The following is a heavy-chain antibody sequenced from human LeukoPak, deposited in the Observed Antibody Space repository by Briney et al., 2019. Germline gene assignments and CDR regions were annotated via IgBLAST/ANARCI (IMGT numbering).Heavy chain of an antibody. CDR2: THHSGTT. Sequence: KTSQTLCLTCTVSGGSVSNSNYYWLWLRQPPGKRLQWIGTTHHSGTTNYNPSLKSRFPLSVDTSKHQFSLRLTSVPAPDTAVYYCAPVGYGSAWLAPWGQGTLVIVS. CDR3: APVGYGSAWLAP. D-gene: IGHD6-19*01. J-gene: IGHJ5*02. V-gene: IGHV4-39*01. CDR1: GGSVSNSNYY.